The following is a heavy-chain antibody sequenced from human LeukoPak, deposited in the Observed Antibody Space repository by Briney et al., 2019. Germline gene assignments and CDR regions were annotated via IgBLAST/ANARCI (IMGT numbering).Heavy chain of an antibody. J-gene: IGHJ4*02. CDR2: IYSGGST. D-gene: IGHD6-19*01. Sequence: GGSLRLSCAASGFTVSSNYMGWVRQAPGKGLEWVSVIYSGGSTYYADSVKGRFTISRDNSKNTLYLQMNSLRAEDTAVYYCASVGSGWLTFDYWGQGTLVTVSS. CDR3: ASVGSGWLTFDY. V-gene: IGHV3-53*01. CDR1: GFTVSSNY.